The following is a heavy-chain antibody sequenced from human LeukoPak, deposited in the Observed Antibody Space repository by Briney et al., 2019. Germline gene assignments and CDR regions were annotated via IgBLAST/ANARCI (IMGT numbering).Heavy chain of an antibody. CDR3: AMSYYDSRGYSNWFDP. J-gene: IGHJ5*02. V-gene: IGHV4-34*01. CDR2: INHSGST. D-gene: IGHD3-22*01. CDR1: GGSSIGYY. Sequence: SETLSLTCAVYGGSSIGYYWSWIRQPPGKGLEWIGEINHSGSTNYNPSLKSRGTISVDTSKNQFSLKLSSVNAVDTAVYYCAMSYYDSRGYSNWFDPWGQGTLVTVSS.